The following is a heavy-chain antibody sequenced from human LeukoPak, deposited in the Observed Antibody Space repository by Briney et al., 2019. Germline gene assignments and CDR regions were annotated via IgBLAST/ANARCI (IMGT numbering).Heavy chain of an antibody. CDR1: GFTFSSYG. Sequence: PGGSLRLSCAASGFTFSSYGMHWVRQAPGKGLEWVAVISYDVGKKYYADSVKGRFTISRDNSKNTLYLQMNSLRAEDTAIYYCAKEYTGTFSPFPSYFDNWGQGTLVTVSS. J-gene: IGHJ4*02. D-gene: IGHD1-26*01. CDR2: ISYDVGKK. V-gene: IGHV3-30*18. CDR3: AKEYTGTFSPFPSYFDN.